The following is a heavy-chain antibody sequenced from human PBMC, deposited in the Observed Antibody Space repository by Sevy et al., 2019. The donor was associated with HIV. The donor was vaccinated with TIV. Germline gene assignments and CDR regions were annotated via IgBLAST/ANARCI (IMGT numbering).Heavy chain of an antibody. CDR1: GFSVSSNF. CDR3: TTSPRPNLADY. D-gene: IGHD1-1*01. J-gene: IGHJ4*02. CDR2: IYGGGET. V-gene: IGHV3-53*01. Sequence: GGSLRLSCAASGFSVSSNFMSWVRQAPGRGLEWVSIIYGGGETYYAESVKGRFTISRDSSRNTVFLQMNSLRAEDTAIYFCTTSPRPNLADYWGQGTLVPVSS.